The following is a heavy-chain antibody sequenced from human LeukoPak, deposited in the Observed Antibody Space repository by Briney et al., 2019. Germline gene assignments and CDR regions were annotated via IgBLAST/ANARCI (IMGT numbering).Heavy chain of an antibody. Sequence: GGSLRLSCAASGFTFSSYAMHWVRQAPGKGLEWVAVMSYDGSNKYYADSVKGRFTISRDNSKNTLYLQMNSLRAEDTAVYYWARGGEMATMNYWGQGTLVTVSS. CDR2: MSYDGSNK. D-gene: IGHD5-24*01. CDR3: ARGGEMATMNY. J-gene: IGHJ4*02. CDR1: GFTFSSYA. V-gene: IGHV3-30*04.